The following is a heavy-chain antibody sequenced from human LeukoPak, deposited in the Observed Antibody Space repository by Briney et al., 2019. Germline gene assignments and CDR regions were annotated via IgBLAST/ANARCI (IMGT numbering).Heavy chain of an antibody. CDR3: ARQRNWNHPGLYYYYYMDV. D-gene: IGHD1-14*01. V-gene: IGHV4-4*09. CDR2: IYTSGST. J-gene: IGHJ6*03. Sequence: SETLSLTCTVSGGSISSYYWSWIRQPPGKGLEWIGYIYTSGSTNYNPSLKSRVTISVDTSKNQFSLKLSSVTAADTAVYYCARQRNWNHPGLYYYYYMDVWGKGTTVTVSS. CDR1: GGSISSYY.